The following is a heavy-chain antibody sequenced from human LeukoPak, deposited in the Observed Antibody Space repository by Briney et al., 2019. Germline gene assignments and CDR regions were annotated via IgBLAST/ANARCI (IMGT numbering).Heavy chain of an antibody. V-gene: IGHV1-69*05. CDR2: IIPIFGTA. CDR3: ATVLEWLFGY. J-gene: IGHJ4*02. D-gene: IGHD3-3*01. CDR1: GGTFSSYA. Sequence: SVKVSCKASGGTFSSYAISWVRQAPGQGLEWMGGIIPIFGTANYAQRFQGRVTITTDESTSTAYMELSSLRSEDTAVYYCATVLEWLFGYWGQGTLVTVSS.